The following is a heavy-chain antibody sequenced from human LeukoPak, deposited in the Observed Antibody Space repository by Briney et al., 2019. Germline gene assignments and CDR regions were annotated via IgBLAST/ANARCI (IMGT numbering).Heavy chain of an antibody. CDR1: GGSISSGGYS. CDR3: ARASFGDLRGGFDY. D-gene: IGHD3-10*01. CDR2: IYHSGST. Sequence: PSQTLSLTCAVSGGSISSGGYSWRWIRQPPGKGLEWIGYIYHSGSTYYNPSLKSRVTISVDRSKNQFSLKLSSVTAADTAVYYCARASFGDLRGGFDYWGQGTLVTVSS. J-gene: IGHJ4*02. V-gene: IGHV4-30-2*01.